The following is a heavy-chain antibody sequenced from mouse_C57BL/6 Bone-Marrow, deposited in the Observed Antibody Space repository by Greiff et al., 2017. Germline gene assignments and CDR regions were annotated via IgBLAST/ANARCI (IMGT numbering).Heavy chain of an antibody. V-gene: IGHV1-76*01. J-gene: IGHJ2*01. CDR1: GYTFTDYY. Sequence: QVQLQQSGAELVRPGASVKLSCKASGYTFTDYYINWVKQRPGQGLEWIARIYPGSGNTYYNEKFKGKATLTAEKSSSTAYMQLSSLTSEDSAVYFCARTGDYDPTFDYWGQGTTLTVSS. CDR3: ARTGDYDPTFDY. D-gene: IGHD2-4*01. CDR2: IYPGSGNT.